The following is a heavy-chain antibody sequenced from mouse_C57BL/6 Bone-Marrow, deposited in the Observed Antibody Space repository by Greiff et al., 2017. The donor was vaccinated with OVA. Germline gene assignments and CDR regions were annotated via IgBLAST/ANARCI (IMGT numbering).Heavy chain of an antibody. CDR2: ISNGGGST. J-gene: IGHJ3*01. D-gene: IGHD4-1*01. CDR1: GFTFSDYY. V-gene: IGHV5-12*01. CDR3: ARHAGNAY. Sequence: EVKLMESGGGLVQPGGSLKLSCAASGFTFSDYYMYWVRQTPEKRLEWVAYISNGGGSTYYPDTVKGRFTISRDNAKNTLYLQMSRLKSEDTAMYYCARHAGNAYWGQGTLVTVSA.